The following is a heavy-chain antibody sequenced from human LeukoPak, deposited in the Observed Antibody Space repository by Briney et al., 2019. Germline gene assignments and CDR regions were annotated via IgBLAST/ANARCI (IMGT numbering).Heavy chain of an antibody. Sequence: PSETLFLTCTVSGGSISNYYWSWIRQPPAQGLEWVWYSNHSGSTNYNSTLNSRVTISADTPKNQFSLKLTSVTGAATAVYYCAMGSGSVVIDSSHAFDIWGQGTMVTVSS. CDR2: SNHSGST. D-gene: IGHD2-21*01. V-gene: IGHV4-59*01. J-gene: IGHJ3*02. CDR3: AMGSGSVVIDSSHAFDI. CDR1: GGSISNYY.